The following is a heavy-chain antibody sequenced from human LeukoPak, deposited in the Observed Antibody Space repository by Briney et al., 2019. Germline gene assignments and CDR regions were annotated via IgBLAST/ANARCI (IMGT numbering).Heavy chain of an antibody. CDR3: ARLDCSSTSCYTGMAWFDP. CDR1: GGSISNSGFY. V-gene: IGHV4-39*01. CDR2: VYYSGTT. Sequence: PSETLSLTCTVSGGSISNSGFYWGWIRQTPGKGLEWIGSVYYSGTTYYHPSLESRATVSVDTSKNQFSLKLSSVTAADTAVYYCARLDCSSTSCYTGMAWFDPWGQGTLVTVSS. J-gene: IGHJ5*02. D-gene: IGHD2-2*02.